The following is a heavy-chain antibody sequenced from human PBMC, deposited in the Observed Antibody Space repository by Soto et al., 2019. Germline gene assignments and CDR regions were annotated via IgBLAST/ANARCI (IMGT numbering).Heavy chain of an antibody. CDR2: MFYGVST. V-gene: IGHV4-39*01. J-gene: IGHJ4*02. CDR1: GSSINSSGYY. Sequence: PSETLSLTCTVSGSSINSSGYYWGWIRQPPGKGLEWIGSMFYGVSTYYNPSLKSRVTASVDTSKNQFSLNLRSVTAADTAVYYCARLPSRHLVDYWGQGTLVTVSS. CDR3: ARLPSRHLVDY. D-gene: IGHD3-3*02.